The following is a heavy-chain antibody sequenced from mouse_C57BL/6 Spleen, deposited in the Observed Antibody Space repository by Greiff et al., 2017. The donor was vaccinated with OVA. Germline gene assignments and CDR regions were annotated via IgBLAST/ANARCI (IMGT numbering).Heavy chain of an antibody. Sequence: QVQLKQPGAELVKPGASVKLSCKASGYTFTSYWMHWVKQRPGRGLEWIGRIDPNSGGTKYNEKFKSKATLNVDKPSSTAYVQLSSLTSEDSAVYYCARGGGPLEGFDYWGQGTTLTVSS. CDR1: GYTFTSYW. V-gene: IGHV1-72*01. CDR3: ARGGGPLEGFDY. CDR2: IDPNSGGT. J-gene: IGHJ2*01.